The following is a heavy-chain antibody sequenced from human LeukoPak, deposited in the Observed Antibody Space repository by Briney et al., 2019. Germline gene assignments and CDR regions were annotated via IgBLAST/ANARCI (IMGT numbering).Heavy chain of an antibody. Sequence: ASVKVSCKASGYTFTDYYMHWVRQAPGQGLEWMGWINPNSGDTDYAQKFQGRVTMTRDTSITTAYMELTSLRSDDTAVYYCARYDWFDYWGQGTLVAVSS. V-gene: IGHV1-2*02. CDR3: ARYDWFDY. CDR2: INPNSGDT. CDR1: GYTFTDYY. D-gene: IGHD1-1*01. J-gene: IGHJ4*02.